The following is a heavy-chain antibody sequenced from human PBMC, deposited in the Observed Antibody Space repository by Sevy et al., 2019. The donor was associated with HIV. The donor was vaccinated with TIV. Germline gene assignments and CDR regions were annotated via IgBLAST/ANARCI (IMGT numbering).Heavy chain of an antibody. Sequence: GGSLRLSCAASGFTVSDYDMHWVRQAPGKGLEWVAVMSHDGNYKNHADSVKVRFTISRDNFKKTLYLQMNSLRVEDTAVYFCARLFSCGGDCYYLDYWGQGAPVTVSS. CDR2: MSHDGNYK. CDR1: GFTVSDYD. CDR3: ARLFSCGGDCYYLDY. J-gene: IGHJ4*02. D-gene: IGHD2-21*02. V-gene: IGHV3-30*04.